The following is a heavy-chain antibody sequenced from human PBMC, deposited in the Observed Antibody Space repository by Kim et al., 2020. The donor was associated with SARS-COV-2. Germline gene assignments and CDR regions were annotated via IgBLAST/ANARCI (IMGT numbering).Heavy chain of an antibody. CDR1: GFTFGDYA. CDR2: ISWNSGSI. V-gene: IGHV3-9*01. D-gene: IGHD6-6*01. CDR3: AKGVAARLGENWFDP. J-gene: IGHJ5*02. Sequence: GGSLRLSCAASGFTFGDYAMHWVRQAPGKGLEWVSGISWNSGSIGYADSVKGRFTISRDNAKNSLYLQMNSLRAEDTALYYCAKGVAARLGENWFDPWGQGTLVTVSS.